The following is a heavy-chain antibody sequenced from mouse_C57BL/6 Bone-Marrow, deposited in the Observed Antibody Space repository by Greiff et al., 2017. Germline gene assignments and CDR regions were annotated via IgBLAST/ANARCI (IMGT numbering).Heavy chain of an antibody. Sequence: QVQLQQSGAELARPGASVKLSCKASGYTFTSYGISWVKQRTGQGLEWIGEIYPRSGNTYYNEKFKGKATLTADKSSSTAYMELRSLTSEDSAVYFGARRGGFYEHYAMDYWGQGTSVTVSS. D-gene: IGHD2-3*01. CDR2: IYPRSGNT. J-gene: IGHJ4*01. V-gene: IGHV1-81*01. CDR1: GYTFTSYG. CDR3: ARRGGFYEHYAMDY.